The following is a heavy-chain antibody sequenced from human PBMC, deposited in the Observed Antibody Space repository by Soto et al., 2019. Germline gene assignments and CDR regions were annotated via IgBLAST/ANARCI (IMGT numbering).Heavy chain of an antibody. CDR3: VRQGIDYLHGLVDV. J-gene: IGHJ6*02. CDR2: VYYTGDT. Sequence: QVQLQQSGPRLVKPSETLSLTCTVSSGPDRSHNWGWIRQPPGRGLEWIGYVYYTGDTAYNPSLKGRVTISADTSTNAISLTLNSVTAAATAVYYCVRQGIDYLHGLVDVWGQGTTVSVSS. V-gene: IGHV4-59*08. CDR1: SGPDRSHN. D-gene: IGHD4-17*01.